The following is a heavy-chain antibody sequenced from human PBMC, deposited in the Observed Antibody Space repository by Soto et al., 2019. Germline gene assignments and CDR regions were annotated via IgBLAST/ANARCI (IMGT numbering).Heavy chain of an antibody. CDR1: GYSFTSYW. CDR2: IDPSDSYT. D-gene: IGHD5-12*01. Sequence: PGESLKISCKGSGYSFTSYWISWVRQMPGKGLEWMGRIDPSDSYTNYSPSFQGNVTISADKSISTAYLQWSSLKASDTAMYYCARQLRVYDPVYYSYGMDVRGQGTTVTVSS. V-gene: IGHV5-10-1*01. CDR3: ARQLRVYDPVYYSYGMDV. J-gene: IGHJ6*02.